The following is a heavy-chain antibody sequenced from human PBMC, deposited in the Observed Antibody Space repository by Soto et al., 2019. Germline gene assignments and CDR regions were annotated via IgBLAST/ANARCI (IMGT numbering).Heavy chain of an antibody. Sequence: GASVKVSCKASGYTFTGYYMHWVRQAPGQGLEWMGWINPNSGGTNYAQKFQGWVTMTRDTSISTAYMELSRLRSDDTAVYYCARDDSAYDWGNAFDIWGQGTMVTVSS. CDR1: GYTFTGYY. V-gene: IGHV1-2*04. J-gene: IGHJ3*02. D-gene: IGHD5-12*01. CDR3: ARDDSAYDWGNAFDI. CDR2: INPNSGGT.